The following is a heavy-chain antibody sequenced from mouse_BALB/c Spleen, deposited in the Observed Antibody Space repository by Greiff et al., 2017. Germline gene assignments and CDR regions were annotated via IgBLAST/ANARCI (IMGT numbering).Heavy chain of an antibody. CDR3: TRFYYGNYRYFDV. J-gene: IGHJ1*01. CDR2: IYPGDGDT. CDR1: GYTFTSYW. D-gene: IGHD2-1*01. V-gene: IGHV1-87*01. Sequence: QVQLKQSGAELARPGASVKLSCKASGYTFTSYWMQWVKQRPGQGLEWIGAIYPGDGDTRYTQKFKGKATLTADKSSSTAYMQLSSLASEDSAVYYCTRFYYGNYRYFDVWGAGTTVTVSS.